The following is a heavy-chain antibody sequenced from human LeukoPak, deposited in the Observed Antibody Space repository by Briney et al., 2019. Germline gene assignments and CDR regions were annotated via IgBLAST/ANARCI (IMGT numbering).Heavy chain of an antibody. CDR3: ARERKGSTSMDY. CDR1: GFTFSSYW. D-gene: IGHD2-2*01. V-gene: IGHV3-74*01. J-gene: IGHJ4*02. Sequence: PGGSLRLSCAPSGFTFSSYWMHWVRQAPGKGLVWVSRINTDGSTITYADSVKGRFTISRDNAKNTLYLQMNSLRGEDTAVYFCARERKGSTSMDYWGQGTLVTVSS. CDR2: INTDGSTI.